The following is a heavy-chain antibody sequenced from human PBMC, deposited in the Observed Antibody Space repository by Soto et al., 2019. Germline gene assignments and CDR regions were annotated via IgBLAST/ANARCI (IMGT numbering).Heavy chain of an antibody. CDR1: GFTVSSKY. CDR2: IYGSDKT. D-gene: IGHD1-26*01. V-gene: IGHV3-53*01. CDR3: ATSHSSGGAFDY. Sequence: GGSLRLSCAASGFTVSSKYMIWVRQAPGKGPEWVSLIYGSDKTYYADSVKGRFTISRDNSKNTLFLQMNSLRGEDTAVYYCATSHSSGGAFDYWGQGTLDTVSS. J-gene: IGHJ4*02.